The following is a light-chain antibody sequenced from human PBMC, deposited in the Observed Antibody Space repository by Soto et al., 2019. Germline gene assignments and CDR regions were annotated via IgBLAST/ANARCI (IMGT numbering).Light chain of an antibody. V-gene: IGKV1-5*01. Sequence: DIQMTQSPSTLSASVGDRVTITCRASQSISSWLAWYQQKPGKAPKLLIYDASSLESGVPSRFSGSGSGTEFTLTISSLQHDDFATYYCQQYNSSSWTFGQGTKVEIK. CDR2: DAS. CDR3: QQYNSSSWT. CDR1: QSISSW. J-gene: IGKJ1*01.